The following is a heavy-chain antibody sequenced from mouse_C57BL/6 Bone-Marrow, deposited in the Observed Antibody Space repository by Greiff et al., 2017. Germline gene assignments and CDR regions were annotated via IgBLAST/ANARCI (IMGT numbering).Heavy chain of an antibody. V-gene: IGHV1-81*01. CDR2: IYPRSGNT. CDR3: ARYGNYDYAMDY. J-gene: IGHJ4*01. D-gene: IGHD2-1*01. CDR1: GYTFTSYG. Sequence: QVQLQQSGAELARPGASVKLSCKASGYTFTSYGISWVKQRTGQGLEWIGEIYPRSGNTYYNEKFKGKATLTADKSSSTAYMVRRCLTSEDSAVYFCARYGNYDYAMDYWGQGTSVTVSS.